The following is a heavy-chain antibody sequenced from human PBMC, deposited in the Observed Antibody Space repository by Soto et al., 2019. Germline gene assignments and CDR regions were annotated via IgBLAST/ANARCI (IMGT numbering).Heavy chain of an antibody. Sequence: GGSLRLSCAASGFTFSSYAMSWVRQAPGKGLEWVSAISGSGGNTYYTDSVKGRFTISRDNSKNTLYVQMNSLRAEDTAVYYCAKDRMVATTSPDYFDYWGQGTLVTVSS. CDR2: ISGSGGNT. J-gene: IGHJ4*02. CDR1: GFTFSSYA. V-gene: IGHV3-23*01. D-gene: IGHD5-12*01. CDR3: AKDRMVATTSPDYFDY.